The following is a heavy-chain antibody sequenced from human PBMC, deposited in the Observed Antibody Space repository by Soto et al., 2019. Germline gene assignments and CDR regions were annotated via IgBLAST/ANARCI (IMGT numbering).Heavy chain of an antibody. Sequence: ESGPTLVNPTQTLTLTCTFSGFSLSTSGMCVSWIRQPPGKALEWLALIDWDDDKYYSTSLKTRLTISKDTSKNQVVLTMTNMDPVDTATYYCARIARGIAVEGMDVWGQGTTVTVSS. J-gene: IGHJ6*02. V-gene: IGHV2-70*01. CDR2: IDWDDDK. D-gene: IGHD6-19*01. CDR3: ARIARGIAVEGMDV. CDR1: GFSLSTSGMC.